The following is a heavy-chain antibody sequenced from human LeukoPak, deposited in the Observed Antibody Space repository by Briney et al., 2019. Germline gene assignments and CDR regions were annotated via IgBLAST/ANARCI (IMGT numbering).Heavy chain of an antibody. D-gene: IGHD6-6*01. CDR2: IYHSGST. V-gene: IGHV4-4*02. CDR1: GGSISSSNW. J-gene: IGHJ4*02. CDR3: ARDLHSSSWARSFDY. Sequence: SGTLSLTCAVSGGSISSSNWWSWVRQPPGKGLEWIGEIYHSGSTNYNPSLKSRVTISVDKSKNQFSLKLSSVTAADTAVYYCARDLHSSSWARSFDYWGQGTLVTVSS.